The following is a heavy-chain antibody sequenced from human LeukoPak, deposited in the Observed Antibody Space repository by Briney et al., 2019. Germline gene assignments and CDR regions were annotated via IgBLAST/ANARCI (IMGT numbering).Heavy chain of an antibody. J-gene: IGHJ6*03. Sequence: PSQTLSLTCTVSGGSISSGSYYRSWIRQPAGKGLEWIGRIYTSGSTNYNPSLKSRVTISVDTSKNQFSLKLSSVTAADTAVYYCARGYYGSGSYFVPTTFYYYYMDVWGKGTTVTVSS. CDR3: ARGYYGSGSYFVPTTFYYYYMDV. V-gene: IGHV4-61*02. D-gene: IGHD3-10*01. CDR2: IYTSGST. CDR1: GGSISSGSYY.